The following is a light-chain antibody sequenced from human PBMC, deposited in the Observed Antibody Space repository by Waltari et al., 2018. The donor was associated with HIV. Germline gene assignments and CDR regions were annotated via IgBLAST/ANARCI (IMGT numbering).Light chain of an antibody. J-gene: IGKJ1*01. V-gene: IGKV1-5*03. Sequence: DIQMTQSPSTLSASVGDRVTITCRASQSISSWLAWYQQRPGKAPRLLIYKASTLQSGVPSRFSGSGTGTEFTLTISSLQPDDFATYYCQQYTTNSWTFGQGTKVEIK. CDR1: QSISSW. CDR3: QQYTTNSWT. CDR2: KAS.